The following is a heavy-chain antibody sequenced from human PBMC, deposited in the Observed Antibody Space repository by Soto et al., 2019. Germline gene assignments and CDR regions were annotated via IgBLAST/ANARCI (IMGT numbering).Heavy chain of an antibody. CDR1: GFTFSSQT. V-gene: IGHV3-23*01. CDR2: ISSSGST. Sequence: EVQLLESGGGLVQPGGSLRLYCAASGFTFSSQTMSWVRQAPGKGLEWVSVISSSGSTSYTDSVEGRFTISKDSSKNTLYLQLNSLRVEDTAVYYCAKGARDVDSWGQGTLVTVSS. CDR3: AKGARDVDS. D-gene: IGHD5-12*01. J-gene: IGHJ4*02.